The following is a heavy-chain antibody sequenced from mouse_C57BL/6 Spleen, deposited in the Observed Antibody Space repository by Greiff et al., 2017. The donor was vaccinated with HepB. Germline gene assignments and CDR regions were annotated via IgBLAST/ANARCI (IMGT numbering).Heavy chain of an antibody. J-gene: IGHJ1*03. V-gene: IGHV14-4*01. CDR3: TTLPAYYSNYGYFDV. CDR1: GFNIKDDY. D-gene: IGHD2-5*01. Sequence: EVKLMESGAELVRPGASVKLSCTASGFNIKDDYMHWVKQRPEQGLEWIGWIDPENGDTEYASKFQGKATITADTSSNTAYLQLSSLTSEDTAVYYCTTLPAYYSNYGYFDVWGTGTTVTVSS. CDR2: IDPENGDT.